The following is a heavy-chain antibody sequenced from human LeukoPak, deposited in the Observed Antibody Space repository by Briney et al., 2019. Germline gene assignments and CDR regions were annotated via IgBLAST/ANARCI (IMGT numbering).Heavy chain of an antibody. CDR1: GGSISSGGYY. D-gene: IGHD6-13*01. Sequence: PSETLSLTCTVSGGSISSGGYYWSWIRQHPGKGLEWIGYIYYCGSTYYNPSLKSRVTISVDTSKNQFSLKLSSVTAADTAVYYCARVAYSSSWYWFDPWGQGTLVTVSS. J-gene: IGHJ5*02. CDR3: ARVAYSSSWYWFDP. CDR2: IYYCGST. V-gene: IGHV4-31*03.